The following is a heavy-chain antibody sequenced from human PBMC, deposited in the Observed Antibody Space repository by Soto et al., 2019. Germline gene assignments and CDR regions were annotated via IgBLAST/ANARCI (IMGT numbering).Heavy chain of an antibody. D-gene: IGHD4-17*01. J-gene: IGHJ4*02. Sequence: EVHLVESGGGLVQPGGSLRLSCAASEFTFSQHWMSWVRQALGKGLEWVDDIKPDGSEKYYVDSVKGRFTISRDNAKNSVYLQMNSLRAEDTAVYYCARGHYGRDYWGQGTLVTVSS. V-gene: IGHV3-7*01. CDR3: ARGHYGRDY. CDR2: IKPDGSEK. CDR1: EFTFSQHW.